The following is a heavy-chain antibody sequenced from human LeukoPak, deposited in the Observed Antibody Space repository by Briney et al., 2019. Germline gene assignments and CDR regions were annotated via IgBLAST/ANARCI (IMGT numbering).Heavy chain of an antibody. CDR3: ARAGTCSSTSCDGGIEY. Sequence: GGSLRLSCAASGFAFSSYNMTWVRHAPGKGLEWVSFISTTSTYIYYADSVKGRFTVSRDNSKNLPYLQMDSLRVEDTAVYYCARAGTCSSTSCDGGIEYWGQGTLVTVSS. CDR2: ISTTSTYI. D-gene: IGHD2-2*01. CDR1: GFAFSSYN. J-gene: IGHJ4*02. V-gene: IGHV3-21*06.